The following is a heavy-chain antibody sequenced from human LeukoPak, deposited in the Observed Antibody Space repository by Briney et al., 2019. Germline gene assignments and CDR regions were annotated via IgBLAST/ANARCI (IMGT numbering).Heavy chain of an antibody. J-gene: IGHJ4*02. CDR2: IRYDGSNK. CDR3: AKDFGYCSGGSCYSADY. V-gene: IGHV3-30*02. Sequence: PGGSLRLSCAASGFTFTSFDVQWVRQAPGKGLEWVASIRYDGSNKYYADSVKGRFTISRDNSKNTLYLQMNSLRAEDTAVYYCAKDFGYCSGGSCYSADYWGQGTLVSVSS. D-gene: IGHD2-15*01. CDR1: GFTFTSFD.